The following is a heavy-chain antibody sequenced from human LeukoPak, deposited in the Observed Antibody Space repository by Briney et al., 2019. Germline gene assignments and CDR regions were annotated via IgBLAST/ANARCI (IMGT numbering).Heavy chain of an antibody. CDR1: GGSISDYY. D-gene: IGHD2-15*01. Sequence: SSETLSLTCTVSGGSISDYYWNWLRQPPGKGLEWIGYIYYSGSTNYNPSLKSRVTISVDTSKNQFSLKLSSVTAADTAVYYCARGQRSCSGGSCYGPYFDYWGQGTLVTVSS. CDR3: ARGQRSCSGGSCYGPYFDY. V-gene: IGHV4-59*12. CDR2: IYYSGST. J-gene: IGHJ4*02.